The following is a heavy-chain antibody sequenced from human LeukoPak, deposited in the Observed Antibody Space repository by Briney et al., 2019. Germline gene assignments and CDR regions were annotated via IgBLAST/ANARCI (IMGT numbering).Heavy chain of an antibody. CDR2: ISSGGSTI. V-gene: IGHV3-48*02. CDR1: GFTFSIYS. Sequence: GGSLRLSCAASGFTFSIYSMNWVRQAPGQGLEWISYISSGGSTIYYADSVKGRFTISRDNAKNSLYLQMNSLREEDTAVYYCVFSLVTDFDSWGQGALATVSS. CDR3: VFSLVTDFDS. D-gene: IGHD2-21*02. J-gene: IGHJ4*02.